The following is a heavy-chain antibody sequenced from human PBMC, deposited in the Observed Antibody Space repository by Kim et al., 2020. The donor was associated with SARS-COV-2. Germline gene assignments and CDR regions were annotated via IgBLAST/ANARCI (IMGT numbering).Heavy chain of an antibody. CDR3: ARGAPITMVRGLGYGMDV. D-gene: IGHD3-10*01. CDR2: IIPIFGTA. J-gene: IGHJ6*02. V-gene: IGHV1-69*13. Sequence: SVKVSCKASGGTFSSYAISWVRQAPGQGLEWMGGIIPIFGTANYAQKFQGRVTITADESTSTAYMELSSLRSEDTAVYYCARGAPITMVRGLGYGMDVWGQGTTVTVSS. CDR1: GGTFSSYA.